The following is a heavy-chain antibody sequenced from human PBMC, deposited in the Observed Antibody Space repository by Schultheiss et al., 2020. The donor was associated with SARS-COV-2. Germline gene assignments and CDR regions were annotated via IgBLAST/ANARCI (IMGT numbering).Heavy chain of an antibody. Sequence: SQTLSLTCAVSGYSISSGYYWGWIRQPPGKGLEWIGYIYYSGSTNYNPSLKSRVTISVDTSKNQFSLKLSSVTAADTAVYYCARGTSFDYWGQGTLVTVSS. CDR3: ARGTSFDY. CDR1: GYSISSGYY. D-gene: IGHD2-2*01. V-gene: IGHV4-38-2*01. J-gene: IGHJ4*02. CDR2: IYYSGST.